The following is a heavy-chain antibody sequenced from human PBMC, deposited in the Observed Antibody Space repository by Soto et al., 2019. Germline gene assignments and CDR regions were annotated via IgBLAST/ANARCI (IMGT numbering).Heavy chain of an antibody. V-gene: IGHV4-39*01. D-gene: IGHD4-17*01. Sequence: QLQLQESGPGLVKPSETLSLTCTVSGGSISSSSYYWGWIRQPPGKGLEWIGSIYYSGSTYYNPSLKSRVTISLDTSKNQFSLKLSSVTGADTAVYYCARRAVNTHAFDIWGQGTMVTVSS. CDR3: ARRAVNTHAFDI. CDR2: IYYSGST. CDR1: GGSISSSSYY. J-gene: IGHJ3*02.